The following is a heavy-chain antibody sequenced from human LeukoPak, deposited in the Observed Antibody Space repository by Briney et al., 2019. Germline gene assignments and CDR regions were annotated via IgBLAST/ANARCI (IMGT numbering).Heavy chain of an antibody. D-gene: IGHD7-27*01. Sequence: SETLSLTCTVSGGSVSDYYWSWIRHPPAKGLEWIGYIYYTETSYNPSLKSRVTISADTSKNQYSLKLYSVTAADTAVYYCATRKLGNDYWGQGTLVTVSS. CDR2: IYYTET. J-gene: IGHJ4*02. CDR1: GGSVSDYY. V-gene: IGHV4-59*02. CDR3: ATRKLGNDY.